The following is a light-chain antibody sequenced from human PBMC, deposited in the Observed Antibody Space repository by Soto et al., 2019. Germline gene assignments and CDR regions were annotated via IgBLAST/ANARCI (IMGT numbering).Light chain of an antibody. CDR2: DAS. CDR1: QSVSSY. Sequence: IVFTQSPATLSLSPGARATLSCRAIQSVSSYLAWYQQKPRQAPRLLIYDASNRATGIPARFSGSGSGTDFTLTIRNLEPEDFAVYYCKQRSNWPLTLGGGTKGDIK. V-gene: IGKV3-11*01. J-gene: IGKJ4*01. CDR3: KQRSNWPLT.